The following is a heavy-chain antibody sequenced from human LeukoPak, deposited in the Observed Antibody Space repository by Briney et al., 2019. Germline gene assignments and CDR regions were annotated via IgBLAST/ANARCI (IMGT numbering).Heavy chain of an antibody. D-gene: IGHD1-1*01. CDR1: GYTVTSYG. J-gene: IGHJ2*01. Sequence: ASVKVSCKASGYTVTSYGISWVRQAPGQGLEWMGWISAYNGNTNYAQKLQGRVTMTTDTSTSTAYMELRSLRSDDTAVYYCARDGSVNWNDGDWYFDLWGRGTLVTVSS. CDR3: ARDGSVNWNDGDWYFDL. CDR2: ISAYNGNT. V-gene: IGHV1-18*04.